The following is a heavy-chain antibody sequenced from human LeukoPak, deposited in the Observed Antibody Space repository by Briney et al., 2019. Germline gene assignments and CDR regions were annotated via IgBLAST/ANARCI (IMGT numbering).Heavy chain of an antibody. D-gene: IGHD4-17*01. CDR2: IRYDGSNK. J-gene: IGHJ5*01. CDR1: GFTFSSYG. V-gene: IGHV3-30*02. CDR3: AKESTVTPGNVNWFDS. Sequence: GGSLRLSCAASGFTFSSYGMHWVRQAPGKGLEWVTFIRYDGSNKDYADSVKGRFTISRDNSKNTLYLQMNSLRPEDTAVYYCAKESTVTPGNVNWFDSWGQGTLVTVSS.